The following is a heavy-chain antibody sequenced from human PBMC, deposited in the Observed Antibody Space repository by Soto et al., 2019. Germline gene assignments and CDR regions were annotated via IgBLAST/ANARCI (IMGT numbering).Heavy chain of an antibody. J-gene: IGHJ4*02. CDR2: IYYSGST. CDR1: GGSISSGGYY. CDR3: ARDVRSSSSKGVYFDY. D-gene: IGHD6-6*01. Sequence: QVQLQESGPGLVKPSQTMSLTCTVSGGSISSGGYYWSWIRQHPGKGLEWMGSIYYSGSTYYNPSLKSRVTISVDTSKNQFSLKLSSVTAADTAVYYCARDVRSSSSKGVYFDYCSQGTLVTVSS. V-gene: IGHV4-31*03.